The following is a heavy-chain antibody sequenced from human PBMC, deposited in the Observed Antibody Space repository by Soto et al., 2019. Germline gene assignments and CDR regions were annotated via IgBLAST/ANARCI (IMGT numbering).Heavy chain of an antibody. V-gene: IGHV1-46*01. CDR3: ARDLAAGDH. CDR1: GYTFTHYY. Sequence: QVQLVQSGAEVKKPGASVKLSCRTSGYTFTHYYIHWVRQAPGQGLEWLGIINPASGSTNYAQDFQGRVTLTMDTSTTTDHTDRSGLRAEDTAMLYCARDLAAGDHWDQGTLVTVSS. J-gene: IGHJ4*02. CDR2: INPASGST. D-gene: IGHD6-13*01.